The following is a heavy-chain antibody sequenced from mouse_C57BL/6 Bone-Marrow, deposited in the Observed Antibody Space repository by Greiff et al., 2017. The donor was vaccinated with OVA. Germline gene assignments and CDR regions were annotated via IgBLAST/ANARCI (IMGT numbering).Heavy chain of an antibody. CDR3: ARFSGSSSSWCAY. Sequence: VQLQQPGAELVMPGASVKLSCKASGYTFTSYWMHWVKQRPGQGLEWIGEIDPSDSYTNYNQKFKGKSTLTVDKSSSTAYMQLSSLTSEDSAVYYCARFSGSSSSWCAYWGQGTLVTVSA. D-gene: IGHD1-1*01. CDR2: IDPSDSYT. CDR1: GYTFTSYW. J-gene: IGHJ3*01. V-gene: IGHV1-69*01.